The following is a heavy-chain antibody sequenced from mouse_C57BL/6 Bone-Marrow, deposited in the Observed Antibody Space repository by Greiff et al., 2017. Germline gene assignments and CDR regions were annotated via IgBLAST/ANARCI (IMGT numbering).Heavy chain of an antibody. D-gene: IGHD2-3*01. Sequence: VKLQESGAELVRPGSSVKVSCKASGYAFTNYLIEWVKQRPGQGLEWIGVINPGSGGTNYNEKFKGKATLTADKSSSTAYMQLSSLTSEDSAVYFCARRWLLQGYFDYWGQGTTLTVSS. CDR3: ARRWLLQGYFDY. CDR1: GYAFTNYL. V-gene: IGHV1-54*01. CDR2: INPGSGGT. J-gene: IGHJ2*01.